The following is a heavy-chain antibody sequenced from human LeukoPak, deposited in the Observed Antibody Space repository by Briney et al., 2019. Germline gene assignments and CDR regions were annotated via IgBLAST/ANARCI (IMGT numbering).Heavy chain of an antibody. CDR3: ASQISRSGRFHYYFEY. V-gene: IGHV4-34*01. J-gene: IGHJ4*02. Sequence: PGGSLRLSCAASGFTFLSYSMNWGRQPPGKGREGSGEINHSGSTNYNPALKSRVTISVDTSKNHFSLKLSSVTAAETAVYYCASQISRSGRFHYYFEYWGQGPLVPVSS. CDR1: GFTFLSYS. D-gene: IGHD3-10*01. CDR2: INHSGST.